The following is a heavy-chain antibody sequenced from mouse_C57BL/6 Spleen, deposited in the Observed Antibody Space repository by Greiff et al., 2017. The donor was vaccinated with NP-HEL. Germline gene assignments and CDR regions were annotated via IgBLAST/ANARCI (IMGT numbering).Heavy chain of an antibody. CDR2: INPNNGGT. Sequence: EVQLQESGPELVKPGASVKIPCKASGYTFTDYNMDWVKQSHGKSLEWIGDINPNNGGTIYNQKFKGKATLTVDKSSSTAYMELRSLTSEDTAVYYCARSGQLRLLGLMDYWGQGTSVTVSS. CDR3: ARSGQLRLLGLMDY. J-gene: IGHJ4*01. V-gene: IGHV1-18*01. CDR1: GYTFTDYN. D-gene: IGHD3-2*02.